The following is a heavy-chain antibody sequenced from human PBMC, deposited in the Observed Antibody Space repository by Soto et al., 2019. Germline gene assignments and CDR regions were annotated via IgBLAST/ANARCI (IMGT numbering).Heavy chain of an antibody. V-gene: IGHV3-30-3*01. CDR2: ISYDGSNK. J-gene: IGHJ4*02. CDR3: ARYGVIYDILTGLDY. CDR1: GFTFSSYA. Sequence: GGSLRLSCAASGFTFSSYAMHWVRQAPGKGLEWVAVISYDGSNKYYADSVKGRFTISRDNSKNTLYLQMNSLRAEDTAVYYCARYGVIYDILTGLDYWGQGTLVTVSS. D-gene: IGHD3-9*01.